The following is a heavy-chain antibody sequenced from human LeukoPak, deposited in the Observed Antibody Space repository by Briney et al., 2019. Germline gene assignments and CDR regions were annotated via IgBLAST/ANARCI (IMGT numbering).Heavy chain of an antibody. CDR2: INPHSGGT. CDR1: GFTFTGYY. Sequence: ASVKVSCKASGFTFTGYYIHWVRQAPGQGLEWMGYINPHSGGTSSPQKFQGRVTMTTDASISAAYMELSSLISDDTTMYYCVREGNELLSKNFDYWGQGTLVTVSS. J-gene: IGHJ4*02. D-gene: IGHD2-21*02. CDR3: VREGNELLSKNFDY. V-gene: IGHV1-2*02.